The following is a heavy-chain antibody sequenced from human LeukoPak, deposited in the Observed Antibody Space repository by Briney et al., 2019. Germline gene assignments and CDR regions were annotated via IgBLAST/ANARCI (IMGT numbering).Heavy chain of an antibody. CDR2: INPNSGGT. D-gene: IGHD2-21*02. J-gene: IGHJ4*02. CDR1: GYPFTGYY. CDR3: ARGSCGGDCYASDY. V-gene: IGHV1-2*02. Sequence: ASVKVSCKASGYPFTGYYMTWVGQAPGQGLGWMGWINPNSGGTNYAQKFQGRVTMTRDTSISTAYMELSRLRSDDTAVYYCARGSCGGDCYASDYWGQGTLVTVSS.